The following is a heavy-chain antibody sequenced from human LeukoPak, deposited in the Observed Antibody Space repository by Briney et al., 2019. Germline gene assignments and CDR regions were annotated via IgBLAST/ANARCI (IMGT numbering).Heavy chain of an antibody. CDR2: IWCDGSNK. CDR1: GFTFSSYG. V-gene: IGHV3-33*01. CDR3: ARDRRYYGMDV. J-gene: IGHJ6*02. Sequence: GRSLRLSCAASGFTFSSYGMHWVRQAPGKGLEWVAVIWCDGSNKYYADSVKGRFTISRDNSKNTLYLQMNSLRAEDTAVYYCARDRRYYGMDVWGQGTTVTVSS.